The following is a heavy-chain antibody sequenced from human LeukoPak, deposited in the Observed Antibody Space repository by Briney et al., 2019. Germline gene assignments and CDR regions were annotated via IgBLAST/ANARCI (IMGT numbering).Heavy chain of an antibody. CDR3: ARGDPYSSSSGFGY. Sequence: PGGSLRLSCAASGFIFDDYGMSWVRQAPGKGLEWVSGINWNGGSTGYADSVKGRFTISRDNAKNSLYLQMNSLRAEDTALYYCARGDPYSSSSGFGYWGQGTLVTASS. D-gene: IGHD6-19*01. CDR1: GFIFDDYG. J-gene: IGHJ4*02. CDR2: INWNGGST. V-gene: IGHV3-20*04.